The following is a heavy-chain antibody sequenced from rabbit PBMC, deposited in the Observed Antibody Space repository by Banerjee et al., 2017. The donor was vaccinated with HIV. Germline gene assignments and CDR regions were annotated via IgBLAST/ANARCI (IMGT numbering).Heavy chain of an antibody. V-gene: IGHV1S40*01. D-gene: IGHD4-2*01. CDR2: INTSSGNT. Sequence: QSLEESGGGLVKPGRSLTLTCTASGFSFSDKYVMCWVRQAPGKGLEWIGCINTSSGNTVYASWAKGRFTISKTSSTTVTLQMTSLTAADTATYFCARDRDWTLDLWGPGTLVTVS. CDR3: ARDRDWTLDL. CDR1: GFSFSDKYV. J-gene: IGHJ4*01.